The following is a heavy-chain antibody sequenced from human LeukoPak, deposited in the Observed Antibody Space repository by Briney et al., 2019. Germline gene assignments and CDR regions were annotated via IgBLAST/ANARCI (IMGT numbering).Heavy chain of an antibody. CDR3: ARVAFGLYVMDV. Sequence: GGSLRLSCAASGFTFSSYWMSWVRQAPGKGLEWVANINQDGSEKYYVDSVKGRFTISRDNAKNSLYLQINSLRAEDTAVYYCARVAFGLYVMDVWGQGTTVTVSS. CDR2: INQDGSEK. V-gene: IGHV3-7*01. J-gene: IGHJ6*02. CDR1: GFTFSSYW. D-gene: IGHD3/OR15-3a*01.